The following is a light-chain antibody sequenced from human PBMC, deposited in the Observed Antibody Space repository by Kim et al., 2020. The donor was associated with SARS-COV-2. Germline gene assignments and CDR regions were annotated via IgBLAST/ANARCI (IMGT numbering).Light chain of an antibody. CDR2: DVT. CDR1: SSDVGTYNL. Sequence: QSALTQPASVSGSPGQSITISCTGASSDVGTYNLISWYQQNLGKAPKLMIYDVTKRPSGVSNRFSGSKSGNTASLTISGLQAEDEADYYCCSYAGSSTWVFGGGTQLTVL. V-gene: IGLV2-23*02. CDR3: CSYAGSSTWV. J-gene: IGLJ3*02.